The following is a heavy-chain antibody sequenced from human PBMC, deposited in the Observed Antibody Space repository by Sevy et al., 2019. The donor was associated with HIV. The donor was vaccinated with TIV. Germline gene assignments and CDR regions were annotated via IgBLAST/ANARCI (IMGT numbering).Heavy chain of an antibody. CDR1: GFTFSHHH. V-gene: IGHV3-48*02. CDR2: ISKSGSTT. D-gene: IGHD7-27*01. Sequence: GGSLRLSCAASGFTFSHHHMNWVRQAPGKGLEWISYISKSGSTTYFAYSVRGRFTISRDNAKNSLFLEMHSLTDEDTAVYYCAREENRELGTIRLDSWGRGIHVTVSS. J-gene: IGHJ4*02. CDR3: AREENRELGTIRLDS.